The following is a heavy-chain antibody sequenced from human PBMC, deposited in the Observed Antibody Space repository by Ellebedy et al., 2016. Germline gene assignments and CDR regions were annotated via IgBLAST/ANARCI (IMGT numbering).Heavy chain of an antibody. D-gene: IGHD3-22*01. J-gene: IGHJ6*02. CDR2: ISYDGSNK. Sequence: GGSLRLXXAASGFTFSSYAMHWVRQAPGKGLEWVAVISYDGSNKYYADSVKGRFTISRDNSKNTLYLQMNSLGAEDTAVYYCARDRVIDHYYYGMDVWGQGTTVTVSS. CDR1: GFTFSSYA. V-gene: IGHV3-30*04. CDR3: ARDRVIDHYYYGMDV.